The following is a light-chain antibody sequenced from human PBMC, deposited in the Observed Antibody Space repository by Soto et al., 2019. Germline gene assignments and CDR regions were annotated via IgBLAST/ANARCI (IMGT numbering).Light chain of an antibody. V-gene: IGKV1-9*01. CDR2: AAS. CDR1: QGISSY. J-gene: IGKJ3*01. CDR3: QEVNSNPCT. Sequence: DIQLTQSPSFLSASVGDRVTITCRASQGISSYLAWYPQKPGKAPKLLIYAASTLQSRVPSKLRGSRSKTAYTLTINCLQPEYFASCFCQEVNSNPCTVDAGTKVDIK.